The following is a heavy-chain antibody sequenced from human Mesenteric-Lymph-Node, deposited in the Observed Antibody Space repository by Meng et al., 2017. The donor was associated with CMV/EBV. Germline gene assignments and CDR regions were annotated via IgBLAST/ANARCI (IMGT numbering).Heavy chain of an antibody. V-gene: IGHV1-2*02. CDR1: GYTFTSYG. D-gene: IGHD2-2*01. CDR2: INPNSGGT. CDR3: ARGVVVPGWFDP. Sequence: ASVKVSCKASGYTFTSYGISWVRQAPGQGLEWMGWINPNSGGTNYAQKFQGRVTMTRDTSISTAYMELSRLRSDDTAVYYCARGVVVPGWFDPWGQGTLVTVSS. J-gene: IGHJ5*02.